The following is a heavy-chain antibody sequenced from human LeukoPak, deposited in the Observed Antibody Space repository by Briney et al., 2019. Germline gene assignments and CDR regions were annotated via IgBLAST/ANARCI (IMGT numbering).Heavy chain of an antibody. D-gene: IGHD1-26*01. V-gene: IGHV4-59*01. CDR3: AGSGVHYYYYMDV. Sequence: KPSETLSLTCTVSGGSISSYYWSWIRQPPGKGLEWIGYIYYSGSTNYNPSLKSRVTISVDTSKNQFSLKLSSVTAADTAVYYCAGSGVHYYYYMDVWGKGTTVTISS. CDR1: GGSISSYY. CDR2: IYYSGST. J-gene: IGHJ6*03.